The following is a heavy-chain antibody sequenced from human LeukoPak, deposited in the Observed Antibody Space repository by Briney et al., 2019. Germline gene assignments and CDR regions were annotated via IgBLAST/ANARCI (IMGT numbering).Heavy chain of an antibody. J-gene: IGHJ4*02. D-gene: IGHD1-26*01. V-gene: IGHV4-38-2*02. CDR2: IYHSGST. CDR3: ARDAGATQYYFDY. Sequence: SETLSLTCTVSGYSISSGYYWGWIRQPPGKGLEWIGSIYHSGSTYYNPSLKSRVTISVDTSKNQFSLKLSSVTAADTVVYYCARDAGATQYYFDYWGQGTLVTVSS. CDR1: GYSISSGYY.